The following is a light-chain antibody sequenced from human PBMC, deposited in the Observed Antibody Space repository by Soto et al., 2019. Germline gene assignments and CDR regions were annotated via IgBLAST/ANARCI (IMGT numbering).Light chain of an antibody. J-gene: IGKJ5*01. Sequence: EIVLTHSPGTLSLSPGESATISCRASQNFSSSYLAWYQQKPGQAPRLLIYGASSRATGIPDRFSGSGSGTDFTLTISRLEPEDFAVYYCQQYGSSPSITFGQGTRLEIK. CDR3: QQYGSSPSIT. V-gene: IGKV3-20*01. CDR2: GAS. CDR1: QNFSSSY.